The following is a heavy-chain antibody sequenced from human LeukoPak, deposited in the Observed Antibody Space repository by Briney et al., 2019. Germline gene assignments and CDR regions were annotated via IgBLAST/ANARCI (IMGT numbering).Heavy chain of an antibody. Sequence: GGPLRLSCTASGFTFGNYAMSFFRQAPGKGLEWISLIRSRGYGGATEYAASVKGRFTMSRDDSKGIAYLQMDSLKTEDTAVYYCARLEVRGVIGPWGLGTLVTVSS. CDR1: GFTFGNYA. D-gene: IGHD3-10*01. CDR3: ARLEVRGVIGP. V-gene: IGHV3-49*03. J-gene: IGHJ5*02. CDR2: IRSRGYGGAT.